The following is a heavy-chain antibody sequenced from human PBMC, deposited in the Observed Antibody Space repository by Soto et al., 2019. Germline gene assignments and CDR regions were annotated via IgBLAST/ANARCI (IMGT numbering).Heavy chain of an antibody. Sequence: EVQLVETGGGLIQPGGSLRLSCAASGFTVSSNYMSWVRQAPGKGLEWVSVIYSGGSTYYADSVKGRFTISRDNSKNTLYLQMNSLRTEDTAVYFCAGVRAHVGYYYGIDVWGQGTTVTVSS. CDR2: IYSGGST. J-gene: IGHJ6*02. CDR3: AGVRAHVGYYYGIDV. V-gene: IGHV3-53*02. CDR1: GFTVSSNY.